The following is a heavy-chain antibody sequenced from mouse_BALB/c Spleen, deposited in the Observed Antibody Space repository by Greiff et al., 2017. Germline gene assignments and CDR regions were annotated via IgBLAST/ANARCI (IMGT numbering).Heavy chain of an antibody. CDR1: GYNFTSYW. CDR2: IYPGSGST. J-gene: IGHJ2*01. CDR3: ARSPDGYSDY. D-gene: IGHD2-3*01. V-gene: IGHV1-55*01. Sequence: VQLQQPGAELVKPGTSVKLSCKASGYNFTSYWINWVKLRPGQGLEWIGDIYPGSGSTNYNEKFKSKATLTVDKSSSTAYMQLSSLTSDDSAVYFCARSPDGYSDYWGQGTTLTVSS.